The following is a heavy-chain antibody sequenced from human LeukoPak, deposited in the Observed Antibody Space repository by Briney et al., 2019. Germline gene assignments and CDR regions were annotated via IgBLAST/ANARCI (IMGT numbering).Heavy chain of an antibody. D-gene: IGHD2-2*02. CDR3: TRGLEVVPAAIPCVMDV. V-gene: IGHV3-49*03. CDR1: GFTFGDYA. J-gene: IGHJ6*02. CDR2: IRSKAYGGTT. Sequence: GGSLRPSWTASGFTFGDYAMGWFAHAPGKGRGGVGFIRSKAYGGTTEYAASVKGRFTISRDDSKRIAYLQMNSLKTEDTAVYYCTRGLEVVPAAIPCVMDVWGQGTTVTVSS.